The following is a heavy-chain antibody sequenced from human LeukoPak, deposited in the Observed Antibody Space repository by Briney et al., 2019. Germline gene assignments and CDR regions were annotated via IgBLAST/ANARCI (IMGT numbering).Heavy chain of an antibody. CDR3: AKNTKPTLVTPDF. J-gene: IGHJ4*02. CDR1: GFTFSSYA. D-gene: IGHD4-23*01. CDR2: IPYDGSNT. V-gene: IGHV3-30-3*02. Sequence: PGGSLRLSCAASGFTFSSYAMHWVRQAPGKGLEWVAVIPYDGSNTYYADSVKGRFTISRDNSKNTLYLQMNSLRAEDSAVYYCAKNTKPTLVTPDFWGQGTLVTVSS.